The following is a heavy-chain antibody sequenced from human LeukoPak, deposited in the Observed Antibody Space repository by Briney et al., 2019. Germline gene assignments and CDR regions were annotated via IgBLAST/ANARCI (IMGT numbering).Heavy chain of an antibody. CDR3: TRGQWLPVFDF. CDR1: GGLNTHYY. Sequence: PSETLSLTCSVSGGLNTHYYWSCIRQPPGKGLEWIGYIYHSGSTNYNPSLKSRVTISVDTSKNQFSLKLTSVTAADPAVYYCTRGQWLPVFDFWGQGTLVTVSS. CDR2: IYHSGST. V-gene: IGHV4-59*01. D-gene: IGHD3-22*01. J-gene: IGHJ5*01.